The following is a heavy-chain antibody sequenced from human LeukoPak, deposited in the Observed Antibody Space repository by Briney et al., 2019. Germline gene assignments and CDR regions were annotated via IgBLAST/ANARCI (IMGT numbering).Heavy chain of an antibody. D-gene: IGHD4-17*01. Sequence: GTSVKVSCKAPGFTFTNSAMQWVRQARGQRLEWIGWIVVGSGNTNYAQKFQERVTITRDMSTSTAYMELSSLRSEDTAVYYCATPRDGDYQNDAFDIWGQGTMVTVSS. V-gene: IGHV1-58*02. CDR2: IVVGSGNT. J-gene: IGHJ3*02. CDR3: ATPRDGDYQNDAFDI. CDR1: GFTFTNSA.